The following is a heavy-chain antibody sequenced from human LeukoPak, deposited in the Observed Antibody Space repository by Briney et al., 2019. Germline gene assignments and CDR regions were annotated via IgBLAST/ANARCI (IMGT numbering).Heavy chain of an antibody. J-gene: IGHJ3*02. CDR2: INPGGDNT. D-gene: IGHD5-24*01. CDR1: GYPFTGYY. CDR3: ARIRDGYNDAYDI. V-gene: IGHV1-46*01. Sequence: ASVKVSCKAYGYPFTGYYIYWMRQAPGQGLEWMGLINPGGDNTDYAQDFQGRVTMTRDTSTSTVYMGLSSLRSEDTAVYYCARIRDGYNDAYDIWGQGTMVTVSS.